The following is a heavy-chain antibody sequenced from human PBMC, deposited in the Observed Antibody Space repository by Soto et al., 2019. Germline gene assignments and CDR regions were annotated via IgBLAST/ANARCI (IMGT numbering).Heavy chain of an antibody. CDR1: GYTFTSYD. Sequence: ASVKVSCKASGYTFTSYDINWVRQATGQGLEWMGWMNPNSGNTGYAQKFQGRVTMTRNTSISTAYMELSSLRSEDTAVYYCARGFYWNDVPPHYYYYYMDVWGKGTTVTVSS. CDR2: MNPNSGNT. J-gene: IGHJ6*03. D-gene: IGHD1-1*01. CDR3: ARGFYWNDVPPHYYYYYMDV. V-gene: IGHV1-8*01.